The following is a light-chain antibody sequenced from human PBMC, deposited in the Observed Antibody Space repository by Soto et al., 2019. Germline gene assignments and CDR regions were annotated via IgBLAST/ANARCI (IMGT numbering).Light chain of an antibody. CDR3: QQYVISVT. CDR1: QSISGTY. J-gene: IGKJ5*01. Sequence: EILLTQSPGTLALSAGERATLSCRASQSISGTYLGWYQQKPGQAPRLLIYAASNRATGIPERLSGSGSGKDFPLTISRLEPQDSAMYYCQQYVISVTFGQGTRLEIK. CDR2: AAS. V-gene: IGKV3-20*01.